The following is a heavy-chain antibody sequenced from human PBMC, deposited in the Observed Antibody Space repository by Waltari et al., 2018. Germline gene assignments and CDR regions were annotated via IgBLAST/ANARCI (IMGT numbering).Heavy chain of an antibody. Sequence: DVQLVESGGGLVQPGGSLRLSCAGYGFTFRSHWMHWVRQGPGQGLLWVARIRTDGRYTGYADSVKGRFTISRDNARNTLYLQMNGLRAEDTAVYYCARDHYGANSLDFWGQGALVTVSS. CDR1: GFTFRSHW. D-gene: IGHD4-17*01. J-gene: IGHJ4*02. CDR2: IRTDGRYT. V-gene: IGHV3-74*01. CDR3: ARDHYGANSLDF.